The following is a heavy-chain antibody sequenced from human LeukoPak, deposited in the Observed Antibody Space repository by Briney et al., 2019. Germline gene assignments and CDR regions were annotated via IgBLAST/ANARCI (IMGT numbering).Heavy chain of an antibody. Sequence: PSETLSLTCTVSGGSISSSSYYWGWIRQPPGKGLEWIGSIYYGGSTYYNPSLKSRVTISVDTSKNQFSLKLSSVTAADTAVYYCARPRYSYGYYFDYWGQGTLVTVSS. CDR1: GGSISSSSYY. J-gene: IGHJ4*02. CDR3: ARPRYSYGYYFDY. V-gene: IGHV4-39*01. CDR2: IYYGGST. D-gene: IGHD5-18*01.